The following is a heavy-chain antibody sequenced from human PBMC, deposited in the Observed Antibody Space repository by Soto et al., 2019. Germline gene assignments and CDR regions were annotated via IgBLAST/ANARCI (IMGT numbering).Heavy chain of an antibody. Sequence: PGGSLRLSCAASGFTFSSYAMSWVRQAPGKGLEWVSAISGSGGSTYYADSVKGRFTISRDNSKNTLYLQMNSLRAEDTAVYYCANPYGIDLAGTGHIFDYCGQGTLVTVSS. D-gene: IGHD6-19*01. J-gene: IGHJ4*02. V-gene: IGHV3-23*01. CDR2: ISGSGGST. CDR3: ANPYGIDLAGTGHIFDY. CDR1: GFTFSSYA.